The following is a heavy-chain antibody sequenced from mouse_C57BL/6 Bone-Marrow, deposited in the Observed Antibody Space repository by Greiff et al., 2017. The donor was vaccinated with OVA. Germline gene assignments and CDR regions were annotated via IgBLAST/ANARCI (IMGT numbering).Heavy chain of an antibody. CDR2: IDPSDSYT. D-gene: IGHD2-3*01. V-gene: IGHV1-69*01. CDR1: GYTFTSYW. Sequence: QVQLQQPGAELVMPGASVKLSCKASGYTFTSYWMHWVKQRPGQGLEWIGEIDPSDSYTTYNQKFKGKSTLTVDKSSSTAYMQLSSLTSEDSAVYYCARGGYYAWFAYWGQGTLVTVSA. CDR3: ARGGYYAWFAY. J-gene: IGHJ3*01.